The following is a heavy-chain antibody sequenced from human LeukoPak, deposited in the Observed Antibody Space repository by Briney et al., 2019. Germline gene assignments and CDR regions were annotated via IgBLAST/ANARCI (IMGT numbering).Heavy chain of an antibody. CDR2: FIPIFGTA. Sequence: ASVKVSCKASGGTFSSYAISWVRQAPGQGLEWMGGFIPIFGTANYAQKFQGRVTITADKSTSTAYMELSSLRSEDTAVYYCARGLWFGEFAFDYWGQGTLVTVSS. J-gene: IGHJ4*02. CDR1: GGTFSSYA. V-gene: IGHV1-69*06. CDR3: ARGLWFGEFAFDY. D-gene: IGHD3-10*01.